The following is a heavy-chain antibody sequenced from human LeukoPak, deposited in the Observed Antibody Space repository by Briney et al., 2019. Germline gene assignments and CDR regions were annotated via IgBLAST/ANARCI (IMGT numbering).Heavy chain of an antibody. CDR1: GGSISLSYYY. Sequence: PSETLSLTCSVSGGSISLSYYYWGWIRQPPGKALEWIGSVYYSGTTSYNPSLKSRVTISVNMSKNHFSLRLSSVTAADTAMYYCARGTLYSGWSYYFDYWGQGSQVTVSS. CDR2: VYYSGTT. CDR3: ARGTLYSGWSYYFDY. D-gene: IGHD6-19*01. V-gene: IGHV4-39*07. J-gene: IGHJ4*02.